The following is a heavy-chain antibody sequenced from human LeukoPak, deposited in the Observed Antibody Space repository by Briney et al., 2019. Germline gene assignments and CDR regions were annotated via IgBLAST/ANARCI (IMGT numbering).Heavy chain of an antibody. CDR2: ISYDGGNE. D-gene: IGHD1-26*01. Sequence: PGGSLRLSCAASAFTFSIYAMDWVCQAPGKGLEWVAAISYDGGNEYYADSVKGRFTVSRDNSKNTLYLQMNSLRVEDTAVYYCARVRVGATTGDTFDIWGQGTMVAVAS. CDR3: ARVRVGATTGDTFDI. J-gene: IGHJ3*02. V-gene: IGHV3-30-3*01. CDR1: AFTFSIYA.